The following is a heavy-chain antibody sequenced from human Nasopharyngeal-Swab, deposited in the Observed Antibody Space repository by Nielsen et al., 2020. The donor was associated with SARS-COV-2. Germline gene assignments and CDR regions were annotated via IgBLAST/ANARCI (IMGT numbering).Heavy chain of an antibody. Sequence: WVRQAPGQGLEWMGGIIPIFGTANYAQKFQGRVTITADESTSTAYMELSSLRSDDTAVYYCAREYYDILTGYLTHDYWGQGTLVTVSS. J-gene: IGHJ4*02. CDR2: IIPIFGTA. D-gene: IGHD3-9*01. V-gene: IGHV1-69*01. CDR3: AREYYDILTGYLTHDY.